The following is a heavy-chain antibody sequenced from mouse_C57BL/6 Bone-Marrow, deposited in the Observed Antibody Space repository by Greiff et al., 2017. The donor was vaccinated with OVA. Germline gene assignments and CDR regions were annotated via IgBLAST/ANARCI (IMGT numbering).Heavy chain of an antibody. Sequence: VQLKESGPGLVKPSQSLSLTCSVTGYSITSGYYWNWIRQFPGNKLEWMGYISYDGSNNYNPSLKNRISITRDTSKNQFFLKLNSVTTEDTATYYCASSYYYGSRYWGQGTTLTVSS. CDR3: ASSYYYGSRY. J-gene: IGHJ2*01. CDR1: GYSITSGYY. CDR2: ISYDGSN. D-gene: IGHD1-1*01. V-gene: IGHV3-6*01.